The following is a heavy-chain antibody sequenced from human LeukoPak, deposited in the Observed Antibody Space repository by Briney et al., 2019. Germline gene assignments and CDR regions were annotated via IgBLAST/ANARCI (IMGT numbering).Heavy chain of an antibody. CDR3: AKDLEGLTTVTR. D-gene: IGHD4-17*01. CDR2: ISTGSTYI. J-gene: IGHJ4*02. CDR1: GFTFSSYS. V-gene: IGHV3-21*04. Sequence: GGSLRLSCAASGFTFSSYSMNWVRQAPGKGLEWVSSISTGSTYIYYADSVKGRFTISRDNAKNSLYLQMNSLRAEDTAVYYCAKDLEGLTTVTRWGQGTLVTVSS.